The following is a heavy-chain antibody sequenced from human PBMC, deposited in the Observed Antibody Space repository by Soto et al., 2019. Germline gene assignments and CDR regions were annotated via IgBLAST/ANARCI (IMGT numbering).Heavy chain of an antibody. CDR2: IYPGDSDT. Sequence: GESLKISCKGSGYSFTSYWIGWVRQMPGKGLEWMGIIYPGDSDTRYSPSFQGQVTISADKSISTAYLQWSSLKASDTAMYYCARRSTYSGSYYFRPSDAFDIWGQGTMVTVSS. D-gene: IGHD1-26*01. CDR1: GYSFTSYW. V-gene: IGHV5-51*01. CDR3: ARRSTYSGSYYFRPSDAFDI. J-gene: IGHJ3*02.